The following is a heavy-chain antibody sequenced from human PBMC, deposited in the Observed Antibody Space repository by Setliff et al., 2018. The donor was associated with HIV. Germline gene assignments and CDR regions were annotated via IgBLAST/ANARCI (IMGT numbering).Heavy chain of an antibody. CDR2: IYASGSI. CDR3: AKGAGFYGDYTFDY. D-gene: IGHD4-17*01. Sequence: SETLSLTCTVSGGSISSHCWSWIRQSPGKALEWIGYIYASGSIIYNPSLKSRVTMSVDTSQNQVSLKVTSVTSADTAVYYCAKGAGFYGDYTFDYWGQGHLVTVSS. CDR1: GGSISSHC. V-gene: IGHV4-59*11. J-gene: IGHJ4*02.